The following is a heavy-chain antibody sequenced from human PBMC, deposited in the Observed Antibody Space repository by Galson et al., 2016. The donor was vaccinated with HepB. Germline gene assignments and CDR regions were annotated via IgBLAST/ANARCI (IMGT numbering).Heavy chain of an antibody. J-gene: IGHJ4*02. CDR1: GFTFSTYA. D-gene: IGHD2-2*01. CDR2: ISGSGGST. Sequence: SLRLSCAASGFTFSTYAMSWVRQAPGKGLEWVSAISGSGGSTYYADSVKGRFTISRDNSKNTLYLQMNSLRVEDTAVYYCANSLLTSSYVYWGQGTLLIVSA. CDR3: ANSLLTSSYVY. V-gene: IGHV3-23*01.